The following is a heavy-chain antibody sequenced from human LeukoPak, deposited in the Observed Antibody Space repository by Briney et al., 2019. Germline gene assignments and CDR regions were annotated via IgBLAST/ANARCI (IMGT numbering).Heavy chain of an antibody. CDR2: TSYDGSNK. Sequence: TGRSLRLSCAASGFTFSSYAMHWVRQAPGKGLEWVAVTSYDGSNKYYADSVKGRFTISRDNSKNTLYLQMNSLRAEDTAVYYCARDTISIVLIEDWGQGTLVTVSS. CDR3: ARDTISIVLIED. D-gene: IGHD2-8*01. J-gene: IGHJ4*02. CDR1: GFTFSSYA. V-gene: IGHV3-30-3*01.